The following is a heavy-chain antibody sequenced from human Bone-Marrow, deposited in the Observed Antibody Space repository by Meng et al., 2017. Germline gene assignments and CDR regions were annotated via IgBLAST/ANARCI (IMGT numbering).Heavy chain of an antibody. J-gene: IGHJ6*02. CDR3: ARDLVRYFDWLSRPYYYYGMNV. D-gene: IGHD3-9*01. CDR1: GFTFSDYY. Sequence: GESLRISCAASGFTFSDYYMSWIRQAPGKGLEWVSYISSSGSTIYYADSVKGRFTISRDNAKNSLYLQMNSLRAEDTAVYYCARDLVRYFDWLSRPYYYYGMNVWGQGTTVTVSS. V-gene: IGHV3-11*04. CDR2: ISSSGSTI.